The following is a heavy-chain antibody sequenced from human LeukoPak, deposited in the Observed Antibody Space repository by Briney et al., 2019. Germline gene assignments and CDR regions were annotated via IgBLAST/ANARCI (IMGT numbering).Heavy chain of an antibody. CDR3: ARVMYSGSYTPESPGGIDAFDI. D-gene: IGHD1-26*01. V-gene: IGHV3-74*01. CDR2: IKGDGSST. J-gene: IGHJ3*02. CDR1: GFTFSSYY. Sequence: GGSLRLSCAASGFTFSSYYMNWVRQAPGKGLVWVSRIKGDGSSTNYADSVRGRFTIFRDNAKNTVYLQMNSLRAEDTAVYYCARVMYSGSYTPESPGGIDAFDIWGQGTMVTVSS.